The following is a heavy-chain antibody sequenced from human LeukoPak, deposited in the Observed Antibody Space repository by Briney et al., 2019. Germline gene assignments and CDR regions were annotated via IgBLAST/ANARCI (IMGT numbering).Heavy chain of an antibody. CDR3: ARDGFYDTTGYYHNFDY. D-gene: IGHD3-22*01. J-gene: IGHJ4*02. CDR2: ISAYNGNT. Sequence: ASVKVSCKASGYNFISYGISWVRQAPGQGLEWMGWISAYNGNTNSAQNLQGRVTMTTDTSTRTAYMELRSLSSDDTAMYYCARDGFYDTTGYYHNFDYWGQGTLVTVSS. V-gene: IGHV1-18*01. CDR1: GYNFISYG.